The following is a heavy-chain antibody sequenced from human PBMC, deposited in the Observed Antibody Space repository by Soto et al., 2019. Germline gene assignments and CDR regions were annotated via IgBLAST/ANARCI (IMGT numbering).Heavy chain of an antibody. CDR2: ISSTTNYI. CDR1: GFTFTRYS. J-gene: IGHJ4*02. V-gene: IGHV3-21*06. Sequence: GGSLRLSGAASGFTFTRYSMNWVRQAPGKGLEWVSSISSTTNYIYYGDSMKGRFTISRDNAKNSLYLEMNSLRAEDTAVYYCARESEDLTSNFDYWGQGTLVTVSS. CDR3: ARESEDLTSNFDY.